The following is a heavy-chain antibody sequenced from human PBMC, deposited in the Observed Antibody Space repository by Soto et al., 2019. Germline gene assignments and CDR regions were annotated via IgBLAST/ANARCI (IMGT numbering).Heavy chain of an antibody. CDR2: IYYSGST. J-gene: IGHJ4*02. CDR3: ARWYYYGSGSYYNEDY. D-gene: IGHD3-10*01. Sequence: QVQLQESGPGLVKPSQTLSLTCTVSGGSISSGDYYWSWIRQPPGKGLEWIGYIYYSGSTYYNPSLKSRVTITVDTSKNQFSLKLSSVTAADTAVYYCARWYYYGSGSYYNEDYWGQGTLVTVSS. CDR1: GGSISSGDYY. V-gene: IGHV4-30-4*01.